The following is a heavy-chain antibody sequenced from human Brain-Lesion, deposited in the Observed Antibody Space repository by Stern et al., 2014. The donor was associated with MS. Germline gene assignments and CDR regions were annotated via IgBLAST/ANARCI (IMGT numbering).Heavy chain of an antibody. D-gene: IGHD2-21*01. CDR2: IHHTGAT. Sequence: QVQLEESGPGLVKPSQTLSLSCTVSGAPVSSGGYYWTWLRQLPGKGLEWVGYIHHTGATFYNPSLKSRVAISVDASENQFSLKLTSVTAADTAVYYCAAIGPRMEGACFDIWGQGTMVTVSS. CDR1: GAPVSSGGYY. CDR3: AAIGPRMEGACFDI. J-gene: IGHJ3*02. V-gene: IGHV4-31*03.